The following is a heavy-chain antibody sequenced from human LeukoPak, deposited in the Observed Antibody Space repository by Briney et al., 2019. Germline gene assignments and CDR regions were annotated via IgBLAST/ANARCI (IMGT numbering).Heavy chain of an antibody. V-gene: IGHV3-20*01. J-gene: IGHJ4*02. CDR1: GFTFDDYG. Sequence: PGGSLRLSCAASGFTFDDYGMSWVRQAPGKGLEWVSGINWNGSSTGYADSVKGRFTISRDNAKNSLYLQMNSLRAEDTALYHCARSLDSSGYVYYFDYWGQGTLVTVSS. CDR2: INWNGSST. CDR3: ARSLDSSGYVYYFDY. D-gene: IGHD3-22*01.